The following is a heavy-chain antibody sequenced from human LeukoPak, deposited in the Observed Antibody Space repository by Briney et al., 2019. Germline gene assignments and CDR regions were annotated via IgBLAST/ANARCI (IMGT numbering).Heavy chain of an antibody. CDR1: GFTFSSYG. CDR3: AKGLSYDYVWGSCVY. V-gene: IGHV3-30*02. D-gene: IGHD3-16*01. Sequence: GGSLRLSCAASGFTFSSYGIHWVRQAPGKGLEWVAFIRFDGSNKYYADSVKGRFTISRDNSKNTLYPQMNSLRAEDTAVYYCAKGLSYDYVWGSCVYWGQGTLVTVSS. J-gene: IGHJ4*02. CDR2: IRFDGSNK.